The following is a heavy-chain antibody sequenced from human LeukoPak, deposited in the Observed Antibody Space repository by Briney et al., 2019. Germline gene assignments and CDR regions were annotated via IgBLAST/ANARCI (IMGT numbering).Heavy chain of an antibody. CDR1: GGTFSSYA. Sequence: SVKVSCKASGGTFSSYAISWVRQAPGQGLEWMGRIIPILGIANYAQKFQGRVTITADKSTSTAYMELSSLRSEDTAVYYCARGLPRIAAAGTKNWFDPWGQGTLVTVSS. D-gene: IGHD6-13*01. V-gene: IGHV1-69*04. CDR2: IIPILGIA. CDR3: ARGLPRIAAAGTKNWFDP. J-gene: IGHJ5*02.